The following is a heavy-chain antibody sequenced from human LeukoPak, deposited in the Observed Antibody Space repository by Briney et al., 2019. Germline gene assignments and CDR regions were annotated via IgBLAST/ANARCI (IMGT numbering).Heavy chain of an antibody. V-gene: IGHV4-4*07. CDR3: ARAVTPVYYDSSGYYPRDAFDI. J-gene: IGHJ3*02. CDR1: GGSISSYY. Sequence: SETLSLTCTVSGGSISSYYWSWIRQPAGKGLEWIGRIYTSGSTNYNPSLKSRVTMSVDTSMNQFSLKLSSVTAADTAVYYCARAVTPVYYDSSGYYPRDAFDIWGQGTMVTVSS. D-gene: IGHD3-22*01. CDR2: IYTSGST.